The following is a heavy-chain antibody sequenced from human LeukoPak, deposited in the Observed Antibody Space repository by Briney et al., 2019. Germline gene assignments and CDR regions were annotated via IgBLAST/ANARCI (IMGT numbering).Heavy chain of an antibody. Sequence: GSGPTLVKPTQTLTLTCTFSGFQLGTRALGLGWILHPPEKPREGLPLFYWNDDKRYSPSLKSRLTITKDTSKNQVVLTMTNMDPVDTATYYCAHIPVVAINWFDPWGQGTLATVSS. D-gene: IGHD2-2*01. CDR3: AHIPVVAINWFDP. V-gene: IGHV2-5*01. J-gene: IGHJ5*02. CDR2: FYWNDDK. CDR1: GFQLGTRALG.